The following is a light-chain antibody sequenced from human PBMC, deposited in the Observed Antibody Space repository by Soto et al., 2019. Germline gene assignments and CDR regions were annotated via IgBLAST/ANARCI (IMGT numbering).Light chain of an antibody. J-gene: IGKJ1*01. CDR1: QGVFSN. V-gene: IGKV3D-15*01. CDR2: GSS. CDR3: HQYHNWPRT. Sequence: EIVLTQSPATLSVSPGERATLSCRASQGVFSNLAWYQQKPGQAPRLLIYGSSTRASAVRARFSGRGSGTDFTLTISRLQSEDFAVYFCHQYHNWPRTFGQGTKVDVK.